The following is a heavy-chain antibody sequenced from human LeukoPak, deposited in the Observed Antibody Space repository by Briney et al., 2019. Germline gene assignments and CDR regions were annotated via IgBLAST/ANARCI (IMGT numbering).Heavy chain of an antibody. Sequence: GESLKISCNGSGYSFTSYWIGWVGQLPGKGLEWMGIIYPGDSDTTYSPSFQGQVTISADKSISTAYQQWSSLKASDTAMYYCARRDCSSTSCYVGEAFDIWGQGTMVTVSS. CDR2: IYPGDSDT. CDR1: GYSFTSYW. J-gene: IGHJ3*02. V-gene: IGHV5-51*01. CDR3: ARRDCSSTSCYVGEAFDI. D-gene: IGHD2-2*01.